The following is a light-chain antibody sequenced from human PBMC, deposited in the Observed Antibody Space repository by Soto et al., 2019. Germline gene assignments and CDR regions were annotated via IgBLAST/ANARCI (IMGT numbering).Light chain of an antibody. CDR2: LGS. J-gene: IGKJ5*01. V-gene: IGKV2-28*01. CDR3: MQALQTPIT. CDR1: QRLLHSNGSSY. Sequence: DIVLTQSPLSLPVTPGEPASISCRSSQRLLHSNGSSYLDWYLQKPGQSPQLLIYLGSNRASGVPDRFSGSESGTDFTLKISRVEAEDVGVYYCMQALQTPITFGQGTRLEI.